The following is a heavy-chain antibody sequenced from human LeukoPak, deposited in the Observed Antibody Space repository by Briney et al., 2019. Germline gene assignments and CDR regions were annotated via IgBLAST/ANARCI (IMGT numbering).Heavy chain of an antibody. CDR1: GYTFTGYY. J-gene: IGHJ6*02. CDR3: ARTSGDMVRGVIDYYYYGMDV. Sequence: ASVKVSCTASGYTFTGYYMHWVRQAPGQGLEWMGWINPNSGGTNYAQKFQGRVTMTRDTSISTAYMGLSRLRSDDTAVYYCARTSGDMVRGVIDYYYYGMDVWGQGTTVTVSS. D-gene: IGHD3-10*01. V-gene: IGHV1-2*02. CDR2: INPNSGGT.